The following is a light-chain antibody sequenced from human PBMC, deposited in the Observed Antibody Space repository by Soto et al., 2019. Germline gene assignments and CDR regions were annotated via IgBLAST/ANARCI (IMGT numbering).Light chain of an antibody. CDR2: AAS. J-gene: IGKJ1*01. V-gene: IGKV1-39*01. CDR1: QIIRSY. Sequence: DIQMTQSPASLSASVGDRVTITCRASQIIRSYLNWYQQKPGEAPKLLISAASSLQSGVPPRFSGSGSGTDFTLTISSLQLEDFASYYCHQHYSIPQTFGQGTKVDIK. CDR3: HQHYSIPQT.